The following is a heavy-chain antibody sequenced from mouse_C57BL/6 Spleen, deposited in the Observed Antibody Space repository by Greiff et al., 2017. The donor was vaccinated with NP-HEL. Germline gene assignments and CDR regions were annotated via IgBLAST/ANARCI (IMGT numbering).Heavy chain of an antibody. CDR2: IYPRSGNT. V-gene: IGHV1-81*01. J-gene: IGHJ2*01. CDR3: ARKPDYYGSSFDY. CDR1: GYTFTSYG. Sequence: VQLQQSGAELARPGASVKLSCKASGYTFTSYGISWVKQRTGQGLEWIGEIYPRSGNTYYNEKFKGKATLTADKSSSTAYMELRSLTSEDAAVYFCARKPDYYGSSFDYWGQGTTLTVSS. D-gene: IGHD1-1*01.